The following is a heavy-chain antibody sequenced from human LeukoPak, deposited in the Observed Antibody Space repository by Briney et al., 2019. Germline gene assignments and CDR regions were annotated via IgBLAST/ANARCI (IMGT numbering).Heavy chain of an antibody. Sequence: GGSLRLSCAATGFTFNNFGMHWVRQAPGKGLEWVAFTQFGGSETYYADSVKGRFTISRDSSKNTLYLQMNSLRPEGTAVYYCARDPGYYDFWSGFYDYWGQGTLVTVSS. CDR1: GFTFNNFG. V-gene: IGHV3-30*02. D-gene: IGHD3-3*01. CDR3: ARDPGYYDFWSGFYDY. J-gene: IGHJ4*02. CDR2: TQFGGSET.